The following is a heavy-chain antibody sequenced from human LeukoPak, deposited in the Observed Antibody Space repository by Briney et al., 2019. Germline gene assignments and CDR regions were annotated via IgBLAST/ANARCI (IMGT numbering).Heavy chain of an antibody. D-gene: IGHD3-10*02. CDR3: AELGITMIGGV. J-gene: IGHJ6*04. CDR1: GFTFSSYW. V-gene: IGHV3-48*04. Sequence: GGSLRLSCAASGFTFSSYWMTWVRQAPGKGLEWVSYISSSGSTIYYADSVKGRFTISRDNAKNSLYLQMNSLRAEDTAVYYCAELGITMIGGVWGKGTTVTISS. CDR2: ISSSGSTI.